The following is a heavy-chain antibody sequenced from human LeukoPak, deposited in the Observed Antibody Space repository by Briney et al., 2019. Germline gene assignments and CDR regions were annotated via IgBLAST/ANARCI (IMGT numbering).Heavy chain of an antibody. Sequence: GGSLRLSCAASGFTFSSYSMNWVRQAPGKGLEWVSSISSSSSYIYYADSVKGRLTISRDNSKNTLYLQMNSLRAEDTAVYYCAKDCAADSSGLENWFDPWGQGTLVTVSS. CDR1: GFTFSSYS. CDR2: ISSSSSYI. J-gene: IGHJ5*02. D-gene: IGHD3-22*01. CDR3: AKDCAADSSGLENWFDP. V-gene: IGHV3-21*04.